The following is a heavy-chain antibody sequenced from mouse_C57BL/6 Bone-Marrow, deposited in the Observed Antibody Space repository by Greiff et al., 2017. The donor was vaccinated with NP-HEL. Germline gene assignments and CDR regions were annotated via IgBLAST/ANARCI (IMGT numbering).Heavy chain of an antibody. D-gene: IGHD2-1*01. CDR1: GYTFTSYW. Sequence: QVQLQQPGAELVKPGASVKMSCTASGYTFTSYWITWVKQRPGQGLEWIGDIYPGSGCTNYHEKFKSRATLTVDTSSSTAYMQLSSLTSEDSAVYYCARDYGNPGVWGTGTTVTVSS. CDR2: IYPGSGCT. J-gene: IGHJ1*03. CDR3: ARDYGNPGV. V-gene: IGHV1-55*01.